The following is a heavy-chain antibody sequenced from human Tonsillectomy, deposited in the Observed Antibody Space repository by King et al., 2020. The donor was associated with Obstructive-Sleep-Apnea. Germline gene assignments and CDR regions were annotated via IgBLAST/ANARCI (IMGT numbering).Heavy chain of an antibody. CDR2: IIWNGGST. Sequence: VQLVESGGGVVRPGGSLRLSCAASGFTFDEYGMSWVRQAPGKGLEWVSGIIWNGGSTGYADSVKGRFTISRDNAKNSLYLQMNSLRVEDTALYYCAGAGCSRTSCNVDMLAFDIWGQGPMVTVSS. V-gene: IGHV3-20*04. CDR3: AGAGCSRTSCNVDMLAFDI. D-gene: IGHD2-2*01. CDR1: GFTFDEYG. J-gene: IGHJ3*02.